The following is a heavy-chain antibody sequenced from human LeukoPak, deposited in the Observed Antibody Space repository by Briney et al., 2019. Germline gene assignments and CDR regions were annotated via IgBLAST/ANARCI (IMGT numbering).Heavy chain of an antibody. Sequence: GGSLRLSCAASGFTFSSYSMNWVRQAPGKGLEWVSYISSSSSTIYYADSVKGRFTISRDNAKNSLYLQMNSLRAEDTPVYYCGRSSYSSSGGAPDCWGQGTLVTVSS. CDR2: ISSSSSTI. D-gene: IGHD6-6*01. CDR3: GRSSYSSSGGAPDC. J-gene: IGHJ4*02. V-gene: IGHV3-48*01. CDR1: GFTFSSYS.